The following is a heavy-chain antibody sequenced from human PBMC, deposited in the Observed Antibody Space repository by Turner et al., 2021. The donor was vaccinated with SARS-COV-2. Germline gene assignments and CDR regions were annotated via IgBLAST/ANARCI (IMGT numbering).Heavy chain of an antibody. CDR1: VDFISSYC. CDR2: ICSSLQST. V-gene: IGHV4-4*07. J-gene: IGHJ5*01. D-gene: IGHD3-16*01. CDR3: AATPVYYELENWLDS. Sequence: QVQLQESGPGLAKPSETLSLTCCVPVDFISSYCWSWVRQLAGRGLAWIRHICSSLQSTSINPSLKSRVAMSVDTSKNQFFLNVSSVTAADTAVYYGAATPVYYELENWLDSWGQGTLVTVSS.